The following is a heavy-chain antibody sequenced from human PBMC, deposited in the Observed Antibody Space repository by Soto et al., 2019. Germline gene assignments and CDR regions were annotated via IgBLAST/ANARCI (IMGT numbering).Heavy chain of an antibody. CDR2: KYTDGRA. D-gene: IGHD3-10*01. Sequence: QVQLQESGPGLVKPSQTLSLTCNVSGGSVSSGDYSWSWLRQSPGKGLECIGFKYTDGRAYYSPSLKSRVTISLDTSKNQFSLKLTSMTAADTAVYYCARAGDTMVPGGISSNWFDPWGQGTLVAVSS. CDR1: GGSVSSGDYS. V-gene: IGHV4-30-4*01. J-gene: IGHJ5*02. CDR3: ARAGDTMVPGGISSNWFDP.